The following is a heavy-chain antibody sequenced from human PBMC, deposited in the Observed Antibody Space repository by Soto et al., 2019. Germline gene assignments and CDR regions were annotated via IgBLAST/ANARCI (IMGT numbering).Heavy chain of an antibody. CDR3: AREGMAGPRWVFDY. V-gene: IGHV3-64*01. CDR1: GFTFGSYP. J-gene: IGHJ4*02. D-gene: IGHD1-26*01. CDR2: ISTNGDST. Sequence: EVQLVESGGGLVQPGGSLRLSCAASGFTFGSYPMHWVRQAPGKGLEYVSAISTNGDSTFYANSVKGRFTISRDNSKNTLYLQMDSLGAEDMGVYYCAREGMAGPRWVFDYGGEGTLVTASS.